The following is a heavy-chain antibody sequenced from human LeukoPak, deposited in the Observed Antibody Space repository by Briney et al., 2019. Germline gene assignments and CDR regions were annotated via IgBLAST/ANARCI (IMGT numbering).Heavy chain of an antibody. CDR1: GFTFSSYE. Sequence: PGGSLRLSCAASGFTFSSYEMNWVRQAPGKGLEWVSYISSSGSTIYYADSVKGRFTISRDNSKNTLYLQMNSLRAEDTAVYYCARDDDYGHLDYWGQGTLVTVSS. D-gene: IGHD4-17*01. J-gene: IGHJ4*02. CDR2: ISSSGSTI. V-gene: IGHV3-48*03. CDR3: ARDDDYGHLDY.